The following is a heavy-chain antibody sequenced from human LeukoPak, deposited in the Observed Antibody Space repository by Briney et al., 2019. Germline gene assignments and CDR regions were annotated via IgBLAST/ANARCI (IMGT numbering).Heavy chain of an antibody. V-gene: IGHV4-39*07. D-gene: IGHD3-22*01. CDR3: ARDSLDSSGYYYFDY. J-gene: IGHJ4*02. CDR1: GGSISSSSYY. Sequence: SETLSLTCTVSGGSISSSSYYWGWIRQPPGKGLEWIGSIYYSGSTNYNPSLKSRVTISVDTSKNQFSLKLRSVTAADTAVYYCARDSLDSSGYYYFDYWGQGTLVTVSS. CDR2: IYYSGST.